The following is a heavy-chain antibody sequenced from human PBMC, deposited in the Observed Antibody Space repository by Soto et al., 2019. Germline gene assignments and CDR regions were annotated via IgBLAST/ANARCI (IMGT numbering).Heavy chain of an antibody. CDR2: IYYSGST. Sequence: PSETLSLTCTVSGGSISSSSYYWGWIRQPPVKGLEWIGSIYYSGSTYYNPSLKGRVTISVDTSKNQFSLKLSSVTAADTAVYYCARSSFTMVRGNYGMDVWGQGTTVTVSS. D-gene: IGHD3-10*01. CDR3: ARSSFTMVRGNYGMDV. J-gene: IGHJ6*02. V-gene: IGHV4-39*01. CDR1: GGSISSSSYY.